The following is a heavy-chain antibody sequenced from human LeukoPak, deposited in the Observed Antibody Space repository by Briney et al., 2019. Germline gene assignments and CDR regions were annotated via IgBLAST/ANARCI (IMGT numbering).Heavy chain of an antibody. J-gene: IGHJ4*02. V-gene: IGHV3-48*01. CDR1: GFTFSSYS. D-gene: IGHD6-19*01. CDR3: AKAHSSGWYRGFDY. Sequence: GGSLRLSCAASGFTFSSYSMNWVRQAPGKGLEWVSYISSSSSTIYYADSVKGRFTISRDNSKNKLYLQMNSLRAEDTAVYYCAKAHSSGWYRGFDYWGQGTLVTVSS. CDR2: ISSSSSTI.